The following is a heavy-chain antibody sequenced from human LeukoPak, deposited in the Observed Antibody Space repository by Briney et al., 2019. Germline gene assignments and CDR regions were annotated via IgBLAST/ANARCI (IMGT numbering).Heavy chain of an antibody. V-gene: IGHV3-23*01. D-gene: IGHD7-27*01. CDR2: ITTSDGNT. J-gene: IGHJ4*02. Sequence: GGSLRLSCAASGFTFSSYTVSWVRQAPGKGLEWVSTITTSDGNTYYADSVKGRFTVSRDNSKNTLYLQMNSLRAEDTAVYYCAKDGGLWVSAHWGDSWGRGTLVTVSS. CDR3: AKDGGLWVSAHWGDS. CDR1: GFTFSSYT.